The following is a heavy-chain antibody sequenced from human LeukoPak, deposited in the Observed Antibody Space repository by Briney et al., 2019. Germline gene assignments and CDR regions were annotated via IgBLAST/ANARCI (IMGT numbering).Heavy chain of an antibody. J-gene: IGHJ6*03. V-gene: IGHV4-59*12. CDR3: AREDLWGDYYYMDV. CDR1: GGSFSSYY. Sequence: SETLSLSRTGSGGSFSSYYWSWIRQPPGKGLEWLEYIYYSRSTNYTPSRKSRVTMSVDTSKHQFSLKLSSEPAADPPVYYCAREDLWGDYYYMDVWGKGTTVNVSS. CDR2: IYYSRST. D-gene: IGHD3-3*01.